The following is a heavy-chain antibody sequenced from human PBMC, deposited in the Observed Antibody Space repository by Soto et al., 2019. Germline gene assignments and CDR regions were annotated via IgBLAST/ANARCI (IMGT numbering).Heavy chain of an antibody. V-gene: IGHV1-3*01. J-gene: IGHJ4*02. Sequence: ASVKVSCKASGYTFSDYAMHWVRQAPGQRLEWMGWINAGNGNTKYSQKFQGRVTITRDTSASTAYMELSSLRSEDTAVYYCARSIVVVTALDYWGQGTLVTVSS. CDR1: GYTFSDYA. CDR3: ARSIVVVTALDY. D-gene: IGHD2-21*02. CDR2: INAGNGNT.